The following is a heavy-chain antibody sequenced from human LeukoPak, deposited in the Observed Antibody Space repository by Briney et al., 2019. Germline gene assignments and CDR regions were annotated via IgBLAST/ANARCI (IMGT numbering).Heavy chain of an antibody. CDR2: ISSSSSTI. Sequence: GGSLRLSCAASGFTFGSYSMNWVRQAPGKGLEWVSYISSSSSTIYYADSVKGRFTISRDNAKNSLYLQMNSLRDEDTAVYYCAREGSLAYCGGDCYYAGMDVWGQGTTVTVSS. CDR3: AREGSLAYCGGDCYYAGMDV. CDR1: GFTFGSYS. V-gene: IGHV3-48*02. J-gene: IGHJ6*02. D-gene: IGHD2-21*01.